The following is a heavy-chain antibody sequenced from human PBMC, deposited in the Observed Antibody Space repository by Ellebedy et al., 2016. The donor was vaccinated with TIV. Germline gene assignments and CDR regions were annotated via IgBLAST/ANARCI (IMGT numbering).Heavy chain of an antibody. J-gene: IGHJ4*02. CDR2: ISSNGGST. V-gene: IGHV3-64*01. CDR1: GFTFSSYA. Sequence: GESLKISCAASGFTFSSYAMHWVRQAPGKGLEYVSAISSNGGSTYYANSVKGRFTISRDNSKNTLYLQMGSLRAEDMAVYYCARGSGWIIDYWGQGTLVTVSS. D-gene: IGHD6-19*01. CDR3: ARGSGWIIDY.